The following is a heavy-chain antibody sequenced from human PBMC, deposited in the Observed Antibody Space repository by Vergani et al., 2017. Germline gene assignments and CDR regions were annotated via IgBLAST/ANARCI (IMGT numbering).Heavy chain of an antibody. V-gene: IGHV3-21*01. D-gene: IGHD3-16*01. Sequence: EVQLVESGGGLVKPGGSLRLSCAASGFTFSSYSMNWVRQAPGKGLEWVSSISSSSSYIYYADSVKGRFTISRDNAKNSLYLQMNSLRAEDTAVYYCARDSMMGDAFDIWGQGTMVTVSS. CDR1: GFTFSSYS. CDR3: ARDSMMGDAFDI. CDR2: ISSSSSYI. J-gene: IGHJ3*02.